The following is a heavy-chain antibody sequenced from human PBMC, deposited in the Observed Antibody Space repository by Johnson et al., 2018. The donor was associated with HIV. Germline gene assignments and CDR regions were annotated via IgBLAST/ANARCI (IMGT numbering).Heavy chain of an antibody. Sequence: MQLVESGGGVVRPGGSLRLSCAASGFTFDDYAMNWVRQAPGKGLEWVSFISGGEDDTYYADSVKGRFTISRDNSKTTLYLQMNSLRAEDTALYYCARGGRYYDPGDFDIWGQGAMVTVSS. CDR1: GFTFDDYA. V-gene: IGHV3-20*04. D-gene: IGHD3-22*01. CDR3: ARGGRYYDPGDFDI. CDR2: ISGGEDDT. J-gene: IGHJ3*02.